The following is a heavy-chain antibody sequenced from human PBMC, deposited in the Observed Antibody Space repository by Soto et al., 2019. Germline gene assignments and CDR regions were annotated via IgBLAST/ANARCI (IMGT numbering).Heavy chain of an antibody. J-gene: IGHJ6*02. CDR1: GYSFTSYW. CDR3: ARQEQWLGNYYYYGMDV. D-gene: IGHD6-19*01. CDR2: IYPGDSDT. Sequence: PGESLKISGKGSGYSFTSYWIGWVRQMPGKGLEWMGIIYPGDSDTRYSPSFQGQVTISADKSISTAYLQWSSLKASDTAMYYCARQEQWLGNYYYYGMDVWGQGTTVTVSS. V-gene: IGHV5-51*01.